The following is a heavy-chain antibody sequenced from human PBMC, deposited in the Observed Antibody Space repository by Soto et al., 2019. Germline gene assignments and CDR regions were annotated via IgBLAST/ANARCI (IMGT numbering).Heavy chain of an antibody. CDR2: ISNDGNTK. D-gene: IGHD6-6*01. Sequence: VAVISNDGNTKYYADSLKGRFTISRDNSKNTLYLQMNSLRVEDTAVYYCAKSFYSSFRRVQYYALDVWGQGTTVTVSS. CDR3: AKSFYSSFRRVQYYALDV. J-gene: IGHJ6*02. V-gene: IGHV3-30*18.